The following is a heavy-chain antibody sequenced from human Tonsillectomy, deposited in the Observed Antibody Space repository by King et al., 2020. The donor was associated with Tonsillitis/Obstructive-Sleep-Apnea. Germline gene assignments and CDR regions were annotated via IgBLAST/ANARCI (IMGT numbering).Heavy chain of an antibody. D-gene: IGHD2-15*01. J-gene: IGHJ4*02. Sequence: EVQLVESGGGLIQPGGSLRLSCAASGFTFSSYRMNWVRPAPGKGLEWVSYISRSGSSIYYADSVKGLFTISRDNAKNSLYLQMNSLRDEDTAAYYCARDDGSWGSGGSGYLPFDYWGQGTLVTVSS. V-gene: IGHV3-48*02. CDR2: ISRSGSSI. CDR1: GFTFSSYR. CDR3: ARDDGSWGSGGSGYLPFDY.